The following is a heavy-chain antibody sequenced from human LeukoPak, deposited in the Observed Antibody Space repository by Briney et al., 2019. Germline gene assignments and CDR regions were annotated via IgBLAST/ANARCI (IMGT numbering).Heavy chain of an antibody. V-gene: IGHV1-69*04. CDR2: ITPIFGIA. Sequence: SVKVSCKASGGTFSSYAISWVRQAPGQGLEWMGRITPIFGIANYAQKFQGRVTITADKSTSTAYMELSSLRSEDTAVYYCARGGEQQLVLFDYWGQGTLVTVSS. CDR1: GGTFSSYA. CDR3: ARGGEQQLVLFDY. D-gene: IGHD6-13*01. J-gene: IGHJ4*02.